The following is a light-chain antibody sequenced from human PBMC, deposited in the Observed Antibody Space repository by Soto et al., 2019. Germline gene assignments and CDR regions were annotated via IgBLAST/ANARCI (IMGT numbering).Light chain of an antibody. CDR3: QQSYSTPWT. CDR1: QTISKY. J-gene: IGKJ1*01. Sequence: DIQLTQSPSSLSASVGDTVTVTCRASQTISKYLHWYQQKPGKAPKLLIYDASSLQSGVPSRFSGSVSGTDFTLTISSLQPEDFATYYCQQSYSTPWTFGQGTKVDIK. CDR2: DAS. V-gene: IGKV1-39*01.